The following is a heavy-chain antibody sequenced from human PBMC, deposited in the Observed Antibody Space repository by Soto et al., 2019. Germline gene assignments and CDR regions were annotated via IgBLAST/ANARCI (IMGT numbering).Heavy chain of an antibody. CDR2: IIPIFGTT. CDR3: ASAPPPLGSSGWIFDY. CDR1: GGTFSSYA. D-gene: IGHD6-19*01. Sequence: QVQLVQSGAEVKKPGSSVKVSCKASGGTFSSYAISWVRQAPGQGLEWMGGIIPIFGTTNYAQKFQGRVTITADKSTRKAYMELSSLRSEDTAVYYCASAPPPLGSSGWIFDYWGQGTLVTVSS. V-gene: IGHV1-69*06. J-gene: IGHJ4*02.